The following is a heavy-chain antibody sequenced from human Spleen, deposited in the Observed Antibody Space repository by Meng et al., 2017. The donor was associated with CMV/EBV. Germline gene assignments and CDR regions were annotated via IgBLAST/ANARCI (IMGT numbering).Heavy chain of an antibody. Sequence: GESLKISCAASGFTFSNYAMHWVRQAPGKGLEWVAVISYDASNKYYADSVRGRFTISRDNSKNTLYLQMNSLGAEDTAVYFCARGRLVITPYGMDVWGQGTTVTVSS. CDR1: GFTFSNYA. V-gene: IGHV3-30*04. D-gene: IGHD4-23*01. CDR2: ISYDASNK. CDR3: ARGRLVITPYGMDV. J-gene: IGHJ6*02.